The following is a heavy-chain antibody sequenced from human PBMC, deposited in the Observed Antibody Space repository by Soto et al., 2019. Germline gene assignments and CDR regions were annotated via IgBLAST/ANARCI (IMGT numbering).Heavy chain of an antibody. CDR1: GGTFSSYA. V-gene: IGHV1-46*01. CDR2: INPSGGNT. J-gene: IGHJ4*02. D-gene: IGHD3-22*01. Sequence: ASVKVSCKASGGTFSSYAITWVRQAPGQGLEWMGIINPSGGNTYYAQRFQGRVTMTRDTSTNTVNMDLSSLASDDTAVYYCARAHSSGYYYGFDYWGQGTPVTVSA. CDR3: ARAHSSGYYYGFDY.